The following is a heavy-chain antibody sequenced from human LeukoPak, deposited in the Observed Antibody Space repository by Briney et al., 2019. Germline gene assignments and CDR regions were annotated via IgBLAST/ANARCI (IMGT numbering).Heavy chain of an antibody. CDR2: ISSSSSYI. V-gene: IGHV3-21*01. CDR1: GFTVSSNS. Sequence: GGSLRLSCTVSGFTVSSNSMSWVRQAPGKGLEWVSSISSSSSYIYYADSVKGRFTISRDNAKNSLYLQMNSLRAEDTAVYYCARVRSSDYYDSSGYYYSAFDIWGQGTMVTVSS. J-gene: IGHJ3*02. D-gene: IGHD3-22*01. CDR3: ARVRSSDYYDSSGYYYSAFDI.